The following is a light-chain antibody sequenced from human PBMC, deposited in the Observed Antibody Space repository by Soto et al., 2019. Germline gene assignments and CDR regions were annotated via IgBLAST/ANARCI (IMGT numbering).Light chain of an antibody. V-gene: IGKV1-5*03. CDR3: QQYSSYPYT. Sequence: DLQVTQSPSTLSASVGDRVTITCRASQSISTWLAWYQQKPGKATNLLIYKTSSLQTAVPSRFSGSGSGTEFTLTISSLQPDDFATYYCQQYSSYPYTFGPGTKVEIK. J-gene: IGKJ3*01. CDR2: KTS. CDR1: QSISTW.